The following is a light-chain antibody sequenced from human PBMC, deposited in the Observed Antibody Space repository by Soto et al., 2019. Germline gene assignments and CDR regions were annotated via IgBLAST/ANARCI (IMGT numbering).Light chain of an antibody. J-gene: IGLJ1*01. V-gene: IGLV2-11*01. Sequence: QSALTQPRSVSGSPGQSVTISCTGSSSDVGGYNYVSWYQQQPGKAPKLPIYDVTIRTSGVSARFSGSKSGNTASLTISGLQAEDDADYFCCSYEGTYTSFVFGTGTKVTVL. CDR3: CSYEGTYTSFV. CDR2: DVT. CDR1: SSDVGGYNY.